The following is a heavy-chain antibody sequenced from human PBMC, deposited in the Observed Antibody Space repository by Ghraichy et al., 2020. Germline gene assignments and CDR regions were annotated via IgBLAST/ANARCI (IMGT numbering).Heavy chain of an antibody. Sequence: SETLSLTCTVSGGSISSADHYWSWIRQHPVKGLEWIGYVFYSGNTYSNPSLRSRLSMSIDTSKNQFSLKLNSVTAADTAVYYCARELKYRRGDEAFHIWGQGTMVTVSS. V-gene: IGHV4-31*03. CDR3: ARELKYRRGDEAFHI. CDR1: GGSISSADHY. CDR2: VFYSGNT. J-gene: IGHJ3*02. D-gene: IGHD5-18*01.